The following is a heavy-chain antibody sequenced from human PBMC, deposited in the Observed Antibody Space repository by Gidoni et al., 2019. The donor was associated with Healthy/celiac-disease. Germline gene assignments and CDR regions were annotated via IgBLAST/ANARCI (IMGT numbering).Heavy chain of an antibody. CDR3: ARDMRDSGYASLGFDY. Sequence: QVQLVESGGGVVQHGRSLRLSCAASGFTFSSYGMHWVRQAPGKGLEWVAVIWYDGSNKYYADSVKGRFTISRDNSKNTLYLQMNSLRAEDTAVYYCARDMRDSGYASLGFDYWGQGTLVTVSS. CDR1: GFTFSSYG. J-gene: IGHJ4*02. V-gene: IGHV3-33*01. D-gene: IGHD5-12*01. CDR2: IWYDGSNK.